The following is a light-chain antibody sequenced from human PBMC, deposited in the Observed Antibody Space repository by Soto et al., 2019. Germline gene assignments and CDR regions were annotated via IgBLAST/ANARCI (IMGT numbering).Light chain of an antibody. J-gene: IGKJ1*01. CDR1: QNISVF. Sequence: IQISQSPSSLSASVGDRVTIACRASQNISVFLNWYQHKAGKAPKLLIYTASSLESGVPSRISGGGSGTEFTLTISSLQPDDFATYYCQQTYSTLVNVGHGTKVE. CDR3: QQTYSTLVN. V-gene: IGKV1-39*01. CDR2: TAS.